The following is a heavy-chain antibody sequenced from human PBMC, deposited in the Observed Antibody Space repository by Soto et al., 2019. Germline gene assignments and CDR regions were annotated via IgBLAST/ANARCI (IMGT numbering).Heavy chain of an antibody. Sequence: GESLKISCAASGFIFENFGMSWVRQAPGKGLEWISSISGSGFKKYYADSVKGRFTISRDNSKNTVYLELNSLRAEDTAVYYCAKVLSVVVTAILDAFAIRSQGTIVTGSS. CDR1: GFIFENFG. D-gene: IGHD2-21*02. CDR3: AKVLSVVVTAILDAFAI. J-gene: IGHJ3*02. CDR2: ISGSGFKK. V-gene: IGHV3-23*01.